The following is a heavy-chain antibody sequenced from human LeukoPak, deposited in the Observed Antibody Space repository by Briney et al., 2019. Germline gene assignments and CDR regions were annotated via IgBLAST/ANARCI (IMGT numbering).Heavy chain of an antibody. D-gene: IGHD3-22*01. Sequence: GGSLRLSCAASGFTFSSYAMSWVRQAPVKVLEWVSAISGSGGSTYYADSVKGRFTISRGNSKNTLYLQMNSLRAEDTAVYYCAKDLSITMIVVVINQDYWGQGTLVTVSS. V-gene: IGHV3-23*01. J-gene: IGHJ4*02. CDR3: AKDLSITMIVVVINQDY. CDR1: GFTFSSYA. CDR2: ISGSGGST.